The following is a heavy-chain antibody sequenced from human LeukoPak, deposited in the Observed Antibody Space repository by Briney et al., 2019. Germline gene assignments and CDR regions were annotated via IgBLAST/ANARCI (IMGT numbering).Heavy chain of an antibody. Sequence: ASVKVSCKASGYTFTTYAMNWVRQAPGQGLEWMGWINTNTGNPTYAQGFTGRFVFSLDTSVSTAYLQISSLKAEDTAVYYCARYCSGGSCYGLGYYYYMDVWGKGTTVTVSS. J-gene: IGHJ6*03. D-gene: IGHD2-15*01. V-gene: IGHV7-4-1*02. CDR3: ARYCSGGSCYGLGYYYYMDV. CDR2: INTNTGNP. CDR1: GYTFTTYA.